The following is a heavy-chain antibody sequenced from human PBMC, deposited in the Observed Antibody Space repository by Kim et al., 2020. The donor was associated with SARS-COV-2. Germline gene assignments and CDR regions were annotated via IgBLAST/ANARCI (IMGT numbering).Heavy chain of an antibody. D-gene: IGHD1-20*01. Sequence: YAQKFQGRVTMTRDTSISTAYMELSRLRSDDTAVYYCARVYNWNDRAFDIWGQGTMVTVSS. CDR3: ARVYNWNDRAFDI. V-gene: IGHV1-2*02. J-gene: IGHJ3*02.